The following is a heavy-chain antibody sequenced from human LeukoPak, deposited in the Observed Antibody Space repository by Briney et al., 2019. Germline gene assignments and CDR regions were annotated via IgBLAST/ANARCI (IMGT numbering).Heavy chain of an antibody. V-gene: IGHV4-30-2*01. CDR3: ARPSRDDQDV. CDR1: GGSISSGGYY. Sequence: SQTLSLTCTVSGGSISSGGYYWSWIRQPPGKGLEWIGYIYHSGSTYYNPSLKSRVTISVDRSKNQFSLKLSSVTAADTAVYYCARPSRDDQDVWGKGTTVTVSS. D-gene: IGHD3-3*01. J-gene: IGHJ6*04. CDR2: IYHSGST.